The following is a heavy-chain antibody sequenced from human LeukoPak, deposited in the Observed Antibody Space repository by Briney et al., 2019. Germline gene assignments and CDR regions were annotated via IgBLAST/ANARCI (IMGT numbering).Heavy chain of an antibody. D-gene: IGHD2-21*01. Sequence: GGSLRPSCAASGFTFTSYWMQWVRQVPGRGLVWVSRIHSDGTSTNYADSVKGRFTISRDNAKNTLYLQMNSLRVEDTAAYYCARGYSVRGDYWGQGTLVTVSS. CDR3: ARGYSVRGDY. CDR1: GFTFTSYW. V-gene: IGHV3-74*01. J-gene: IGHJ4*02. CDR2: IHSDGTST.